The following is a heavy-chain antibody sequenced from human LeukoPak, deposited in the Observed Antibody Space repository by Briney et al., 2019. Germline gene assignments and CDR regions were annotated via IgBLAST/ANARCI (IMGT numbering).Heavy chain of an antibody. V-gene: IGHV3-30-3*01. CDR1: GFTFSSYA. D-gene: IGHD1-26*01. Sequence: GGSLRLSCAASGFTFSSYAMHWVRQAPGKGLEWVAVIPYDGSNKYYADSVKGRFTISRDNSKNTLYLQMNSLRSEDTAVYYCATVGSGSYYGTYNWFDPWGQGTLVTVSS. CDR3: ATVGSGSYYGTYNWFDP. CDR2: IPYDGSNK. J-gene: IGHJ5*02.